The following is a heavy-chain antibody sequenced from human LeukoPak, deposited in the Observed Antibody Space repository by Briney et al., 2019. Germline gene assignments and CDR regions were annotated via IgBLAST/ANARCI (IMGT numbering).Heavy chain of an antibody. CDR2: ISSSSSYI. CDR1: GFTFSSYS. V-gene: IGHV3-21*01. D-gene: IGHD6-13*01. J-gene: IGHJ3*02. CDR3: ARDYSETDAFDI. Sequence: PGGSLRPSCAASGFTFSSYSMNWVRQAPGKGLEWVSSISSSSSYIYYADSVKGRFTISRDNAKNSLYLQMNSLRAEDTAVYYFARDYSETDAFDIWGQGTMVTVSS.